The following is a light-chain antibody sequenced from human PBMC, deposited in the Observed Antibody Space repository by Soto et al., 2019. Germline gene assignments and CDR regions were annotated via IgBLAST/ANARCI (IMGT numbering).Light chain of an antibody. CDR3: QQYNSWPKT. V-gene: IGKV3-15*01. CDR2: SAS. Sequence: EIVMTQSPATLSVSPGEGATLSCRASQSATNNLAWYQQKPGQSPRLLIYSASTRATGIPARFSGSGSGTEFTLTISSLQSEDFAVYYCQQYNSWPKTFGPGTKVDIK. CDR1: QSATNN. J-gene: IGKJ3*01.